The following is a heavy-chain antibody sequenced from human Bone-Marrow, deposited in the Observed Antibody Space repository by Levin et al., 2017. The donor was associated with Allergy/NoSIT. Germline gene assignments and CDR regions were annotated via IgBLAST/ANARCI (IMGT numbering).Heavy chain of an antibody. Sequence: SETLSLTCSVSGGSIRSYSYSWLRQSPGKGLEWIGNLYYSGTTNYNPSLKSRVTISVDTSKNQFSVKLTSVTAADTAVYYCARGPNCSGGSCYSGGWFDPWGQGALVTVST. J-gene: IGHJ5*02. CDR3: ARGPNCSGGSCYSGGWFDP. D-gene: IGHD2-15*01. CDR2: LYYSGTT. CDR1: GGSIRSYS. V-gene: IGHV4-59*01.